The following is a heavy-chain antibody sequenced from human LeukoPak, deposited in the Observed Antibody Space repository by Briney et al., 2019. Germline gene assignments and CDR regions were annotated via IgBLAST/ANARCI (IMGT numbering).Heavy chain of an antibody. D-gene: IGHD3-3*01. CDR1: GFTFSSYA. J-gene: IGHJ4*02. Sequence: GRSLRLSCAASGFTFSSYAMHWVRQAPGKGLEWVAVISYDESKRYYADSVKGRFTISRDNSKNTLYLQMNSLRTEDTAVYYCAKSYFDFWSASDWGQGTLVTVSS. CDR3: AKSYFDFWSASD. V-gene: IGHV3-30*18. CDR2: ISYDESKR.